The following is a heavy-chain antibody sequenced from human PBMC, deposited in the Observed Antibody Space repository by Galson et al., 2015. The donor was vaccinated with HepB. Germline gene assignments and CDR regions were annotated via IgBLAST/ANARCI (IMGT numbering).Heavy chain of an antibody. D-gene: IGHD3-3*01. J-gene: IGHJ6*03. V-gene: IGHV1-46*03. CDR2: INPSGGST. CDR1: GYTFTSYY. CDR3: ARGYYDFWSGYYTGYYYYYYMDV. Sequence: SVKVSCKASGYTFTSYYMHWVRQAPGQGLEWMGIINPSGGSTSYAQKFQGRVTMTRDTSTSTVYMELSSLRSEDTAVYYCARGYYDFWSGYYTGYYYYYYMDVWGKGTTVTVSS.